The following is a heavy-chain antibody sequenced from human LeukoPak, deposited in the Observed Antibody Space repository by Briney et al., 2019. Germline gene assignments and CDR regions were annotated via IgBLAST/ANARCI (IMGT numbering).Heavy chain of an antibody. CDR2: ISAYNGNT. CDR1: GYTFTSYG. CDR3: ARIFPETYYYDSSGYFDY. J-gene: IGHJ4*02. D-gene: IGHD3-22*01. Sequence: ASVKVSCKASGYTFTSYGISWVRQAPGQGLEWMGWISAYNGNTNYAQKLQGRVTMTTDTSTSTAYMGLRSLRSDDTAVYYCARIFPETYYYDSSGYFDYWGQGTLVTVSS. V-gene: IGHV1-18*01.